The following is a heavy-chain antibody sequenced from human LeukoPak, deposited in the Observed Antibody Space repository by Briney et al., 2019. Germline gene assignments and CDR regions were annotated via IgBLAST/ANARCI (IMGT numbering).Heavy chain of an antibody. D-gene: IGHD2-21*02. J-gene: IGHJ4*02. V-gene: IGHV3-30-3*01. CDR1: GFTFSSYA. Sequence: GGSLRLSCAASGFTFSSYAMHWVRQAPGKGLEWVAVISYDGSNKYYADSVKGRFTISRDNSKNTLYLQMNSLRAEDTAVYYCARDESVYCGGDCYSFDYWGQGTLVIVSS. CDR3: ARDESVYCGGDCYSFDY. CDR2: ISYDGSNK.